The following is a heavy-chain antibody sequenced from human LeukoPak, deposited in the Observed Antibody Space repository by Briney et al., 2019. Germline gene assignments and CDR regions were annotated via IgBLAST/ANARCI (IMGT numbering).Heavy chain of an antibody. D-gene: IGHD2-2*02. CDR3: ARSPSAVVPAAITVDY. Sequence: PSETLSLTCTVSGGSISSSSYYWGWIRQPPGKGLEWIGSIYYSGITYYNPSLKSRVTISVDTSKNQFSLKLSSVTAADTAVYYCARSPSAVVPAAITVDYWGQGTLVTVSS. CDR1: GGSISSSSYY. J-gene: IGHJ4*02. V-gene: IGHV4-39*07. CDR2: IYYSGIT.